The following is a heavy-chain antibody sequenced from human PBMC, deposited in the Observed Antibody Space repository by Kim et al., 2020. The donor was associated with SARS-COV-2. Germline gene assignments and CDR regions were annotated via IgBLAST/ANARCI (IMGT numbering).Heavy chain of an antibody. CDR3: ARQGVEMATIFDAFDI. CDR1: GYSFTSYW. J-gene: IGHJ3*02. D-gene: IGHD5-12*01. Sequence: GESLQISCKGSGYSFTSYWIGWVRQMPGKGLEWMGIIYPGDSDTRYSPSFQGQVTISADKSISTAYLQWSSLKASDTAMYYCARQGVEMATIFDAFDIWGQGTMVTVSS. CDR2: IYPGDSDT. V-gene: IGHV5-51*01.